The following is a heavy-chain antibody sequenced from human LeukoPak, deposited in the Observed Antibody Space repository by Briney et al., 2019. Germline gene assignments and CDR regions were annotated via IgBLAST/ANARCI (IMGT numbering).Heavy chain of an antibody. D-gene: IGHD2-15*01. CDR3: ARTYCSGGSCYYDY. Sequence: PSETLSLTCTASGGSISSYYWSWIRQPPGKGLEWIGYIYYSGSTNYNPSLKSRVTISVDTSKNQFSLKLSSVTAADTAVYYCARTYCSGGSCYYDYWGQGTPVTVSS. J-gene: IGHJ4*02. CDR2: IYYSGST. CDR1: GGSISSYY. V-gene: IGHV4-59*01.